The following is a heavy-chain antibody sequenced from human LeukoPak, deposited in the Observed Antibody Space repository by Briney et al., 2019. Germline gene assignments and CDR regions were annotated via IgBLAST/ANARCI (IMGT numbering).Heavy chain of an antibody. CDR3: ARVVTMVRGVISWFDP. V-gene: IGHV1-2*02. D-gene: IGHD3-10*01. CDR2: INPNSGGT. Sequence: AASVKVSCKASGYTFTGYYTHWVRQAPGQGLGWVGWINPNSGGTNYAQKFQGRVTMTRDTSISPAYMELSRLRSDDTAVYFCARVVTMVRGVISWFDPWGQGTLVTVSS. CDR1: GYTFTGYY. J-gene: IGHJ5*02.